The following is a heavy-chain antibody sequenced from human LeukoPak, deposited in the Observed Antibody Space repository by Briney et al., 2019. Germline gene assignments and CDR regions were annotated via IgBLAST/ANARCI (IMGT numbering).Heavy chain of an antibody. CDR1: GGSISSSSYY. Sequence: PSETLSLTCTVSGGSISSSSYYWGWIRQPPGKGLEWIGSIYYSGSTYYNPSLKSRVTISVDTSKNQFSLKLSSVTAADTAVYYCARHPHPEVYYYYYMDVWGKGTTVTISS. V-gene: IGHV4-39*01. CDR2: IYYSGST. J-gene: IGHJ6*03. CDR3: ARHPHPEVYYYYYMDV.